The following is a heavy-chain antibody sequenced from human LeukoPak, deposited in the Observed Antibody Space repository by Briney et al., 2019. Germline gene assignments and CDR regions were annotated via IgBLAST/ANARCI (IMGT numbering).Heavy chain of an antibody. CDR1: GFTFSSYG. CDR3: ARRRGSGSGSGDTNYYYMDV. Sequence: RGSLRLSCAASGFTFSSYGMHWVRQAPGKGLEWVAVIWYDGSNKYYADSVKGRFTISRDNSKNTLYLQMNSLRAEDTAVYYCARRRGSGSGSGDTNYYYMDVWGKGTTVTVSS. V-gene: IGHV3-33*01. D-gene: IGHD3-10*01. J-gene: IGHJ6*03. CDR2: IWYDGSNK.